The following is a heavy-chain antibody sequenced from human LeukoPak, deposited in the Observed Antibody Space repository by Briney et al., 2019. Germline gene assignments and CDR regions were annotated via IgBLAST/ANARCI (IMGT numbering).Heavy chain of an antibody. J-gene: IGHJ5*01. CDR1: GGSISSSGYY. V-gene: IGHV4-39*01. CDR2: IYFSGST. D-gene: IGHD3-22*01. CDR3: ARLHYYDSSGNYYGANWFDS. Sequence: SETLSLTCTVSGGSISSSGYYWAWIRQPPGKGLEWIGSIYFSGSTYYNPSLKSRVTISVDTSKNEFSLQLSSVTAADTAVFFCARLHYYDSSGNYYGANWFDSWGQGTLVTVSS.